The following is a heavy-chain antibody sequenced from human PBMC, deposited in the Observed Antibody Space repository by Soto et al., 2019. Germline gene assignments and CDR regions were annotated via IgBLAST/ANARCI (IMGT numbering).Heavy chain of an antibody. CDR2: IHHSGTT. CDR3: AREMGYSGWGY. V-gene: IGHV4-38-2*02. CDR1: GYSISSGYY. Sequence: SETLSLTCAVPGYSISSGYYWGWIRQPPGKGLEWIASIHHSGTTYYNPSLKSRVTISVDMSMNQFSLKLTSVTAADSAVYYCAREMGYSGWGYWGRGTLVTVSS. J-gene: IGHJ4*02. D-gene: IGHD5-12*01.